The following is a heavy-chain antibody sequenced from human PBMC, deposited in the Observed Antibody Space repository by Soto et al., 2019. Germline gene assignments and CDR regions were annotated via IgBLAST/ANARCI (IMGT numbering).Heavy chain of an antibody. Sequence: SETLSLTCTVSGGSISSSSYYWGWIRQPPGKGLEWIGSIYYSGSTYYNPSLKSRVTISVDTSKNQFSLKLSSATAADTAVYYCARHNVSSSWYLSVGWIDPWGQGTLVTVSS. CDR1: GGSISSSSYY. D-gene: IGHD6-13*01. J-gene: IGHJ5*02. CDR3: ARHNVSSSWYLSVGWIDP. CDR2: IYYSGST. V-gene: IGHV4-39*01.